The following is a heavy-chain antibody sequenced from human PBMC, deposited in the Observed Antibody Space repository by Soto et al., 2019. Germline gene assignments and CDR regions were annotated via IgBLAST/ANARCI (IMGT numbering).Heavy chain of an antibody. Sequence: PVGSLRLSCAASGFTFSPYAMTWVRQAPGKGLEWVSSISGSGGNTNYADSVKGRFTVSRGNSKRTLSLQMNSLTEEDTAIYYCAKGLRRLLRTQYYYGLDVWGRGTTVTVSS. V-gene: IGHV3-23*01. CDR3: AKGLRRLLRTQYYYGLDV. CDR2: ISGSGGNT. J-gene: IGHJ6*02. CDR1: GFTFSPYA. D-gene: IGHD3-16*01.